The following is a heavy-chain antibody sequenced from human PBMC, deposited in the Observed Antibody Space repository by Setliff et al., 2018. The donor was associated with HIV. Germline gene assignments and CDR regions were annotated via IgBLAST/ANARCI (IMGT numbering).Heavy chain of an antibody. CDR3: ASAFYDARSGDNYHMDV. V-gene: IGHV1-3*01. CDR2: INAGNGHT. CDR1: GYTFTSYA. J-gene: IGHJ6*03. D-gene: IGHD6-25*01. Sequence: ASVKVSCKASGYTFTSYALHWVRQAPGQRLEWMGWINAGNGHTKYSQKFQGRFTISRDNANNSVSLRMNSLRVEDTAVYYCASAFYDARSGDNYHMDVWGNGTTVTVSS.